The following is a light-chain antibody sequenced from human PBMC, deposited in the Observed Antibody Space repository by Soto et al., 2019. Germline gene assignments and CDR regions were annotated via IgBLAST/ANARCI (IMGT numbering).Light chain of an antibody. CDR1: QSVSSSY. CDR2: GAS. Sequence: EIVLTQSPGTLSLSPGERATLSCRASQSVSSSYLAWYQQKPGQAPRLLIYGASGRATGIPDRFSGSGSGTDFTLTISRLEPEDIAVYYCQQYGSSPPVTFGQGTRQEIK. CDR3: QQYGSSPPVT. V-gene: IGKV3-20*01. J-gene: IGKJ5*01.